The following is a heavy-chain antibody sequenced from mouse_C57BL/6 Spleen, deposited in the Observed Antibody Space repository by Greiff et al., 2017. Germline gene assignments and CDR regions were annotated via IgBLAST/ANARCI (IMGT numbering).Heavy chain of an antibody. D-gene: IGHD2-3*01. J-gene: IGHJ2*01. CDR2: IRYDGSN. CDR3: GRGGEWLLDFDY. CDR1: GYSITSGYY. V-gene: IGHV3-6*01. Sequence: EVKLMESGPGLVKPSQSLSLTCSVTGYSITSGYYWNWIRQFPGNKLEWMGYIRYDGSNNYNPSLKNRISITRDTSKNPLFLKLKSGTTEDAATYFCGRGGEWLLDFDYWGQGTTLTVSS.